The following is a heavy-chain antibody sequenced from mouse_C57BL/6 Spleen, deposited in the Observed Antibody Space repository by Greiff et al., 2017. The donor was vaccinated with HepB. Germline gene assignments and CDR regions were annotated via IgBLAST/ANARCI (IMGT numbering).Heavy chain of an antibody. CDR1: GYAFSSYW. D-gene: IGHD2-3*01. V-gene: IGHV1-80*01. J-gene: IGHJ2*01. Sequence: VQLQQSGAELVKPGASVKISCKASGYAFSSYWMNWVKQRPGKGLEWIGQIYPGDGDTNYNGKFKGKATLTADKSSSTAYMQRSSLTSEDSAVYVCARCDGYYEEGYFDYWGQGTTLTVSS. CDR2: IYPGDGDT. CDR3: ARCDGYYEEGYFDY.